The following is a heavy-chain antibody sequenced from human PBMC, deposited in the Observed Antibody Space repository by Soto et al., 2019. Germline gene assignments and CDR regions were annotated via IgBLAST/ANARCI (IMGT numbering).Heavy chain of an antibody. Sequence: PGGPLRLSCTTSGFTFRGYAMICVPQAPGKGLEWVGFIRGKAYSGTTEYAASVRGRFTISRDDSKSIAYQQMNSLESEDTAVYCCSRGRSTWDLYPNGMDVWGQGTMVTVSS. CDR2: IRGKAYSGTT. CDR3: SRGRSTWDLYPNGMDV. D-gene: IGHD3-16*01. CDR1: GFTFRGYA. J-gene: IGHJ6*02. V-gene: IGHV3-49*04.